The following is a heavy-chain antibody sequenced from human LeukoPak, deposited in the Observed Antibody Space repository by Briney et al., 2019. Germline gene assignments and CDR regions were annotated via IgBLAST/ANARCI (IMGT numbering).Heavy chain of an antibody. J-gene: IGHJ4*02. CDR3: AKDAGEGSGWYYFDY. CDR2: VSTSGATT. CDR1: GFTFSSYW. V-gene: IGHV3-23*01. D-gene: IGHD6-13*01. Sequence: GGSLRLSCAASGFTFSSYWMSWVRQAPGKGLEWVSTVSTSGATTYYADSVRGRFTISRDNFKNTVYLQMNSLRAEDTAVYYCAKDAGEGSGWYYFDYWGQGTLVTVSS.